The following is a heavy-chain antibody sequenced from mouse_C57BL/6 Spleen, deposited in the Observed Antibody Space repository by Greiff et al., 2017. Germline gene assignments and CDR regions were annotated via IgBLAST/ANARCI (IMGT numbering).Heavy chain of an antibody. D-gene: IGHD2-3*01. CDR3: ARVDGYYGFDY. CDR2: ISSGGSYT. Sequence: EVMLVESGGDLVKPGGSLKLSCAASGFTFSSYGMSWVRQTPDKRLEWVATISSGGSYTYYPDSVKGRFTISRDNAKNTLYLQMSSLKSEDTAMYYCARVDGYYGFDYWGQGTTLTVSS. J-gene: IGHJ2*01. CDR1: GFTFSSYG. V-gene: IGHV5-6*01.